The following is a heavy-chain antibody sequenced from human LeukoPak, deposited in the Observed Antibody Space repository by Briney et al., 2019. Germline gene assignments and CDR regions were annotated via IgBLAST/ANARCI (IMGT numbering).Heavy chain of an antibody. CDR3: ARVPLTMVRGVIIASGYYYYMDV. CDR1: GFTFSSYE. D-gene: IGHD3-10*01. Sequence: GGSLRLSCAASGFTFSSYEMNWVRQAPGKGLEWVSYISSSSSTIYYADSVKGRFTISRDNAKNSLYLQMNSLRAEDTAVYYCARVPLTMVRGVIIASGYYYYMDVWGKGTTVTVSS. V-gene: IGHV3-48*01. CDR2: ISSSSSTI. J-gene: IGHJ6*03.